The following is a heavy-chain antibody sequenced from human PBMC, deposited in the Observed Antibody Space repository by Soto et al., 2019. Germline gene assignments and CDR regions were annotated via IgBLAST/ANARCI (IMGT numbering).Heavy chain of an antibody. J-gene: IGHJ4*02. CDR2: ISAYNGNT. Sequence: QVQLVQSGAEVNKPGASVKVSCKASGYTFTNYGISWVRQAPGQGLEWMGWISAYNGNTNYAQRLQGRVTMTTDTSTTTAYMELRSLSSDDTAVYYCARTYYYDGSGYYHYFDYWGQGTLVTVSS. CDR1: GYTFTNYG. CDR3: ARTYYYDGSGYYHYFDY. V-gene: IGHV1-18*01. D-gene: IGHD3-22*01.